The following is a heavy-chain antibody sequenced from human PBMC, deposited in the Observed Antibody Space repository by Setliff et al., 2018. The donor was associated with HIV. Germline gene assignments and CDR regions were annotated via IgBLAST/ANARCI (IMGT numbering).Heavy chain of an antibody. CDR3: AKGDSFVYSYVYPDY. CDR1: GLTFSDYN. D-gene: IGHD3-22*01. CDR2: INYASGTI. J-gene: IGHJ4*02. V-gene: IGHV3-48*04. Sequence: AGGSLRLSCEASGLTFSDYNMNWVRQAPGKGLEWVSYINYASGTIYYADSVKGRFTISRDNTRNSLYLQMNSLRAEDTALYYCAKGDSFVYSYVYPDYWGQGTLVTVSS.